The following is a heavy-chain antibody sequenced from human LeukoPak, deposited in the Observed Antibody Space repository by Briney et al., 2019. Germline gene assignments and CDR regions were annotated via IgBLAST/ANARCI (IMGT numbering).Heavy chain of an antibody. J-gene: IGHJ4*02. D-gene: IGHD5-24*01. Sequence: GGSLRLSCVASGFTFSSHGMNWVRQAPGKGLEWVSGIIPSGHTTYYADSVRGRFTISRDNSRNTVYLQMNSLRAEDTAVYYCAKDDRWLQFCCWGQGTLVTISS. CDR1: GFTFSSHG. CDR2: IIPSGHTT. CDR3: AKDDRWLQFCC. V-gene: IGHV3-23*01.